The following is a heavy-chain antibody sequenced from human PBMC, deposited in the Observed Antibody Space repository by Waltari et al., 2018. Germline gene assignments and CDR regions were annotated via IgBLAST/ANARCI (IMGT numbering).Heavy chain of an antibody. Sequence: QVQLVQSGVEVKKPGSSVKVSCKASGGTFSSYAISWVRQAPGQGLEWMGGIIPNFGTANYAQKFQGRVTITADESTSTAYMELSSLRSEDTAVYYCARDPSTVTLGPYYYYYYMDVWGKGTTVTVSS. CDR2: IIPNFGTA. D-gene: IGHD4-17*01. CDR3: ARDPSTVTLGPYYYYYYMDV. V-gene: IGHV1-69*01. CDR1: GGTFSSYA. J-gene: IGHJ6*03.